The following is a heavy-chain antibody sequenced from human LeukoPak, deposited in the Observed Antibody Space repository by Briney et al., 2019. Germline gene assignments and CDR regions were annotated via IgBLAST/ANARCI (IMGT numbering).Heavy chain of an antibody. Sequence: PGGSLRLSCAASGFTDSSNYMSWVRQAPGKGLEWVSVIYSGGSTYYADSVKGRFTISRDNSKNTLYLQMNSLRAEDTAVYYCARDSPGSSMDVWGKGTTVTVSS. V-gene: IGHV3-53*01. CDR1: GFTDSSNY. J-gene: IGHJ6*04. CDR2: IYSGGST. D-gene: IGHD3-10*01. CDR3: ARDSPGSSMDV.